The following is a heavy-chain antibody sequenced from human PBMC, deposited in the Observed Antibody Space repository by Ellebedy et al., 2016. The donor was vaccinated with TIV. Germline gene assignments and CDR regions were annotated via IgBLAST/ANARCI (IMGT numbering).Heavy chain of an antibody. CDR3: AKGKRSVYGSGSYYITPLDY. J-gene: IGHJ4*02. CDR2: ISYDGSNK. V-gene: IGHV3-30*18. D-gene: IGHD3-10*01. Sequence: GGSLRLXXAASGFTFSSYGMHWVRQAPGKGLEWVAVISYDGSNKYYADSVKGRFTISRDNSKNTLYLQMNSLRAEDTAVYYCAKGKRSVYGSGSYYITPLDYWGQGTLVTVSS. CDR1: GFTFSSYG.